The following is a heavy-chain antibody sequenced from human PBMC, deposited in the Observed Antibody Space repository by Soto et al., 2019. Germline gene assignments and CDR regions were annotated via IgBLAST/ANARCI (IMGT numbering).Heavy chain of an antibody. CDR3: AKQYYDILTGRYYYYMDV. Sequence: EVQLLESGGGLVQPGGSLRLSCAASGFTFSSYAITWVRQAPGKGLEWGSAISGSGDSTFYADSVKGRFTISRDNSKQTLYLQMNSLRAEDTAVYYCAKQYYDILTGRYYYYMDVWGKGTTVTVSS. V-gene: IGHV3-23*01. CDR1: GFTFSSYA. D-gene: IGHD3-9*01. J-gene: IGHJ6*03. CDR2: ISGSGDST.